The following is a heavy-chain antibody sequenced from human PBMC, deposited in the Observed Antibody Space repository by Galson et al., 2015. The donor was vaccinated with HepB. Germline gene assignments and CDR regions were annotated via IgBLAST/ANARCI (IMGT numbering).Heavy chain of an antibody. CDR1: GFTFSSYG. J-gene: IGHJ3*02. D-gene: IGHD6-13*01. CDR3: AKDRGYQVPLRAFDI. CDR2: ISYDGSNK. V-gene: IGHV3-30*18. Sequence: FLRLSCAASGFTFSSYGMHWVRQAPGKGLEWVAVISYDGSNKYYVDSVKGRFTISRDNSKNTLYLQMSSLRAEDTAVYYCAKDRGYQVPLRAFDIWGQGTMVTVSS.